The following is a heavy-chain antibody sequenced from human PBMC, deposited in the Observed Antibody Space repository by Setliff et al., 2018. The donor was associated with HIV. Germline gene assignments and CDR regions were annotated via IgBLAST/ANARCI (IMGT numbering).Heavy chain of an antibody. Sequence: ASVKVSCKASGYTLTNYGISWVRQAPGQGLEWMGWISADNGDTNYPQKLQGRVTMTTDTPTSTAYMELRSLRSDDTAVYYCARVIDYGVLYWSYYMDVWGKGTTVTVSS. V-gene: IGHV1-18*01. CDR1: GYTLTNYG. CDR2: ISADNGDT. J-gene: IGHJ6*03. D-gene: IGHD4-17*01. CDR3: ARVIDYGVLYWSYYMDV.